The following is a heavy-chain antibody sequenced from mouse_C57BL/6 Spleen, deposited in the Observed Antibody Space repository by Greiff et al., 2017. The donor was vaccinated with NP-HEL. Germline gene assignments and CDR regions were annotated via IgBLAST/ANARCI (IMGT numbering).Heavy chain of an antibody. CDR2: IDPSDSET. CDR3: ARELTGVFDY. Sequence: QVQLKESGAELVRPGSSVKLSCKASGYTFTSYWMHWVKQRPIQGLEWIGNIDPSDSETHYNQKFKDKATLTVDKSSSTAYMQLSSLTSEDSAVYYCARELTGVFDYWGQGTTLTVSS. D-gene: IGHD4-1*01. V-gene: IGHV1-52*01. J-gene: IGHJ2*01. CDR1: GYTFTSYW.